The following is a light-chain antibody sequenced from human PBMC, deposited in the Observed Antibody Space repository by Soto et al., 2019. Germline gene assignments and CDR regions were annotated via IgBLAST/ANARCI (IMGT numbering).Light chain of an antibody. CDR1: QSVGRSF. CDR2: GAS. CDR3: PQYGSSPIT. Sequence: EIGWTQSQGTRSLSPGERATLSCRASQSVGRSFLAWDQQKPCQAHRLLIFGASTRATGIPDRFNGSGSGTDFTLTIPRLAPEDVTVYYCPQYGSSPITFVQGTRLEIK. V-gene: IGKV3-20*01. J-gene: IGKJ5*01.